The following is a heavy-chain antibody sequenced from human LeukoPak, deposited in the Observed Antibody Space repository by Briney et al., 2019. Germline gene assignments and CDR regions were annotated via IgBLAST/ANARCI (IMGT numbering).Heavy chain of an antibody. CDR3: ARDSDLDYGDYKRWFDP. Sequence: SVKVSCKASGGTFSSYAISWVRQAPGQGLEWMGRIIPIFGTANYAQKFQGRVTITTDESTSTAYMELSSLRSEDTAVYYCARDSDLDYGDYKRWFDPWGQGTLVAVSS. D-gene: IGHD4-17*01. J-gene: IGHJ5*02. CDR1: GGTFSSYA. V-gene: IGHV1-69*05. CDR2: IIPIFGTA.